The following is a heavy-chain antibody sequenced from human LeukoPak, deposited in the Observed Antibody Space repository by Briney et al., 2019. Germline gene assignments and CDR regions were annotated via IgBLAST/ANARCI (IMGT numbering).Heavy chain of an antibody. CDR3: ARGRSGLAAAGTYDY. CDR2: INPKSGRT. CDR1: GYIFSNYD. D-gene: IGHD6-13*01. V-gene: IGHV1-8*01. Sequence: ASVKVSCKASGYIFSNYDINWVRQATGQGLEWMGWINPKSGRTGYAKKFQDRVSMTMNTSISTAYMEVSSLRFDDTAVYYCARGRSGLAAAGTYDYWGQGTLITVSS. J-gene: IGHJ4*02.